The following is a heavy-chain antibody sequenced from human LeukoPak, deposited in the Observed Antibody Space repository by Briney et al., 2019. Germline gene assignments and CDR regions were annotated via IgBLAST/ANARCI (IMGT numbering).Heavy chain of an antibody. CDR3: ARHIRGDYYYYMDV. J-gene: IGHJ6*03. D-gene: IGHD2-15*01. CDR2: IYTSGST. Sequence: SETLSLTCTVSGGSISSYYWSWIRQPPGKGLEWIGYIYTSGSTNYNPSLKSRVTISVAPSNNLFSLKLSSVTAADTAVYYCARHIRGDYYYYMDVWGKGTTVTVSS. CDR1: GGSISSYY. V-gene: IGHV4-4*09.